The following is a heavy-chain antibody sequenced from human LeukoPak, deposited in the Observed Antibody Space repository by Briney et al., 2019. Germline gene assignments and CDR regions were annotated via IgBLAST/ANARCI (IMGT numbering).Heavy chain of an antibody. CDR2: IIPIFGTA. V-gene: IGHV1-69*13. J-gene: IGHJ5*02. D-gene: IGHD3-22*01. Sequence: SVKVSCKASGGTFSSYAISWVRQAPGQGLEWMGGIIPIFGTANYAQKFQGRVTITADESTCTAYMELSSLRSEDTAVYYCARGKFPGSSGYYFRWFDPWGQGTLVTVSS. CDR3: ARGKFPGSSGYYFRWFDP. CDR1: GGTFSSYA.